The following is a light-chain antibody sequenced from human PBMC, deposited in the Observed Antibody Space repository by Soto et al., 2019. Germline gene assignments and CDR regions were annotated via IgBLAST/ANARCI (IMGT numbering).Light chain of an antibody. J-gene: IGKJ2*01. V-gene: IGKV3-20*01. CDR1: QSVSSSY. Sequence: EIVLTQSPGTLSLSPGERATLSCRASQSVSSSYLAWYQQKSGQAPRLLIYGASSRATGIPDRFSGSVSGTDFTLTISRLEPEDFAVYYCQQYGSSPQTFGQGTKLEIK. CDR3: QQYGSSPQT. CDR2: GAS.